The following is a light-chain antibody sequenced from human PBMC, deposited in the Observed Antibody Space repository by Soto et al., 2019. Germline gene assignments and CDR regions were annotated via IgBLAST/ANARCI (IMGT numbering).Light chain of an antibody. Sequence: AVLLTQSPSSFSASTGDRATITCRASQDIHNYLAWYQQVPGKAPKLLLYAASILQTGVPSRFTGSGSGTDFTLTIDGLQSEDFATYFGQHYYNYPWTFGQGTTVE. CDR2: AAS. CDR1: QDIHNY. CDR3: QHYYNYPWT. V-gene: IGKV1-8*01. J-gene: IGKJ1*01.